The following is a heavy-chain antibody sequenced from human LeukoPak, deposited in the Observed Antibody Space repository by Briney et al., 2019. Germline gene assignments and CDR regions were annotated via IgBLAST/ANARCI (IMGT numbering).Heavy chain of an antibody. V-gene: IGHV3-7*01. CDR3: ARGDRHRRQDSTPFDY. Sequence: GGSLRLSCAASGFTFSSYWMSWVRQAPGKGLEWVANIKQDGSEKYYVDSVKGRFTISRDNAKNSLYLQMNSLRAEDTAVYYCARGDRHRRQDSTPFDYWGQGTLVTVSS. D-gene: IGHD2-21*01. J-gene: IGHJ4*02. CDR1: GFTFSSYW. CDR2: IKQDGSEK.